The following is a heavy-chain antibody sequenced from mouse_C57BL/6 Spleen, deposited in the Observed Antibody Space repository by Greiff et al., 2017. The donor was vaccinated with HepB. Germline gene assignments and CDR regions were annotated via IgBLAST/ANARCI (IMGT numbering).Heavy chain of an antibody. CDR2: IRSKSNNYAT. CDR3: VRRGPSYAMDY. Sequence: EVQLVESGGGLVQPKGSLKLSCAASGFSFNTYAMNWVRQAPGKGLEWVARIRSKSNNYATYYADSVKDRFTISRDESESMLYLQMNNLKTEDTAMYYCVRRGPSYAMDYWGQGTSVTVSS. V-gene: IGHV10-1*01. J-gene: IGHJ4*01. D-gene: IGHD3-3*01. CDR1: GFSFNTYA.